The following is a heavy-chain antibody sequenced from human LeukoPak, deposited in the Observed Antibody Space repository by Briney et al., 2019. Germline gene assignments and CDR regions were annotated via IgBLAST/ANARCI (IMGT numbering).Heavy chain of an antibody. V-gene: IGHV3-21*01. CDR1: GFTFSSYS. Sequence: PGGSLRLSCAASGFTFSSYSMNWVRQAPGKGLEWVSSISSSSSYINYADSLKGRFTISRDNAKNSLYLQMNSLRVEDTAVFYCARGGSLGERTDIWGQGTMVTVSS. J-gene: IGHJ3*02. D-gene: IGHD3-16*01. CDR3: ARGGSLGERTDI. CDR2: ISSSSSYI.